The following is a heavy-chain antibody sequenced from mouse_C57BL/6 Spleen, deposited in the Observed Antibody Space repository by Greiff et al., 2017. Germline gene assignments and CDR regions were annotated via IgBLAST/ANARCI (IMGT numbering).Heavy chain of an antibody. CDR3: ARRTTVVESSWFAY. CDR1: GYTFTDYN. J-gene: IGHJ3*01. CDR2: INPDNGGT. V-gene: IGHV1-18*01. D-gene: IGHD1-1*01. Sequence: VQLQQSGPELVKPGASVKIPCKASGYTFTDYNMDWVKQSHGKSLEWIGDINPDNGGTIYNQKFKGKATLTVDKSSSTAYMELRSLTSEDTAVYYCARRTTVVESSWFAYWGQGTLVTVSA.